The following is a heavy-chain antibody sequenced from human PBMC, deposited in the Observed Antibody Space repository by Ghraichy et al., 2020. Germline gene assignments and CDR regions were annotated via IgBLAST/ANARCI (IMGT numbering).Heavy chain of an antibody. CDR1: GFTFSNYW. J-gene: IGHJ4*01. Sequence: GGSLRLSCAVSGFTFSNYWMSWVRQAPGKGLEWVANIKEDGSEKYYVDSVKGRFTISRDNAKNSLYLQMNSLRAEDTAVYYCERDIVWNYAGTDYWGHGTLVTVSS. CDR3: ERDIVWNYAGTDY. V-gene: IGHV3-7*01. D-gene: IGHD1-7*01. CDR2: IKEDGSEK.